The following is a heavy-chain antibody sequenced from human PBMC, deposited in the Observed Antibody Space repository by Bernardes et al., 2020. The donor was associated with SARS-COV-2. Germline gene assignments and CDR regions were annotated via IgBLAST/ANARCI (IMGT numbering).Heavy chain of an antibody. J-gene: IGHJ4*02. V-gene: IGHV4-59*11. CDR1: GGSFTSHY. CDR3: ARGVPGKWLTAWTVYYFEY. D-gene: IGHD5-12*01. Sequence: SETLSLTCTVSGGSFTSHYWSWIRQTPGKGLEWIGYVYYSGTTNYNPSLKSRVTISVQTSKNQFSLNLRSVTAADTAVYYCARGVPGKWLTAWTVYYFEYWGQGTRVTVSS. CDR2: VYYSGTT.